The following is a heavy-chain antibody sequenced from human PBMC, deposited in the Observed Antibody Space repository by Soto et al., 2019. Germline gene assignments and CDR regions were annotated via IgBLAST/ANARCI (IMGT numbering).Heavy chain of an antibody. J-gene: IGHJ4*02. CDR3: ARVVDNWNYLFDY. Sequence: SETVSLTCTVSGCSISSYYWSWIRQPPGKGLEWIGYIYYSGSTNYNPSLKSRVTISVDTSKNQFSLKLSSVTAADTAVYYCARVVDNWNYLFDYWGQGTLVTVSS. CDR2: IYYSGST. CDR1: GCSISSYY. V-gene: IGHV4-59*01. D-gene: IGHD1-7*01.